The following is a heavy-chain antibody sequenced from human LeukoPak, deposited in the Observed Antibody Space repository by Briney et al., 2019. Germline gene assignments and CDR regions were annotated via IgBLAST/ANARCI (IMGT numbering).Heavy chain of an antibody. CDR1: EYTFTGYY. CDR2: INPNSGGT. CDR3: ARVINNWNDIYFDY. D-gene: IGHD1-1*01. Sequence: ASVKVSCKASEYTFTGYYMHWVRQAPGQGLEWMGWINPNSGGTNYAQKFQGRVTMTRDTSISTAYMELSRLRSDDTAVYYCARVINNWNDIYFDYWGQGTLVTVSS. J-gene: IGHJ4*02. V-gene: IGHV1-2*02.